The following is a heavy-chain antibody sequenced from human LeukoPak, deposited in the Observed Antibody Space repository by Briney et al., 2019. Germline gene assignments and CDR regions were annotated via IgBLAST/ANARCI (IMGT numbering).Heavy chain of an antibody. CDR2: INHSGST. V-gene: IGHV4-4*02. CDR3: ARGNIGLLDYYYYGMDV. CDR1: GGSISSSNW. Sequence: SGTLSLTCAVSGGSISSSNWWNWVRQPPGKGLEWIGEINHSGSTNYNPSLKSRVTISVDTSKNQSSLKLSSVTAADTAVYYCARGNIGLLDYYYYGMDVWGQGTTVTVSS. J-gene: IGHJ6*02. D-gene: IGHD2-15*01.